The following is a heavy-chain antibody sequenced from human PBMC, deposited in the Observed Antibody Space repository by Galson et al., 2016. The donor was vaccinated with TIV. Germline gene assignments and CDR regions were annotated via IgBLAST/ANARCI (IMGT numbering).Heavy chain of an antibody. CDR3: ARNKRGFTRGYGGHFDS. CDR1: GGSFRGYY. Sequence: ETLSLTCGVNGGSFRGYYWAWIRQSPGMGLEWIGDVNDNGRVDYNPSLKGRVTLSADASTTQFSLKLTSVAAADTGFYYCARNKRGFTRGYGGHFDSWGQGILVTVSS. V-gene: IGHV4-34*01. CDR2: VNDNGRV. J-gene: IGHJ4*02. D-gene: IGHD5-12*01.